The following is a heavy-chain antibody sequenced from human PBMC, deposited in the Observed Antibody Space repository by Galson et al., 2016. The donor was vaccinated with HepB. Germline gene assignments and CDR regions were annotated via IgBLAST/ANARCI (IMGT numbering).Heavy chain of an antibody. D-gene: IGHD5/OR15-5a*01. Sequence: LSLTCTVSGGSISSSFWTWIRQPPGKPLEWIGYISYDGRTNYNPSLNSRVTISADTSNNQFSLRLTSMTAADTAAYYCASRPGGASVYYGVFDYWGQGTLVTVSS. V-gene: IGHV4-59*12. CDR3: ASRPGGASVYYGVFDY. J-gene: IGHJ4*02. CDR2: ISYDGRT. CDR1: GGSISSSF.